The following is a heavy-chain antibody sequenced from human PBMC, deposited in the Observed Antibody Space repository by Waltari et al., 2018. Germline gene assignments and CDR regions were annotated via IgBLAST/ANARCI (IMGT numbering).Heavy chain of an antibody. J-gene: IGHJ3*01. CDR1: GFALSSSGVG. V-gene: IGHV2-5*02. D-gene: IGHD4-17*01. Sequence: QITLRESGPALVKPTQTLTLTCTFSGFALSSSGVGVGWIRHSPGKAPEWLGLLYWDDDKRYSTSMKTRLTITKDTSKSQVVLRMTNMAPVDTATYYCARRRSTVTVYDAYDVWGQGTMVTVSA. CDR3: ARRRSTVTVYDAYDV. CDR2: LYWDDDK.